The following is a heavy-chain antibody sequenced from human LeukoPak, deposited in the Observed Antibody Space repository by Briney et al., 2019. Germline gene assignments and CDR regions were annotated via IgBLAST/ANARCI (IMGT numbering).Heavy chain of an antibody. CDR2: IYYSGST. V-gene: IGHV4-39*07. Sequence: SETLSLTCTVSGGSISSSSYYWGWIRQPPGKGLEWIGSIYYSGSTYYNPSLKSRVTISVATSKNQFSLKLNSVTTADTAMYYCALFGSGGSWGQGTLVTVSS. J-gene: IGHJ5*02. CDR3: ALFGSGGS. CDR1: GGSISSSSYY. D-gene: IGHD2-15*01.